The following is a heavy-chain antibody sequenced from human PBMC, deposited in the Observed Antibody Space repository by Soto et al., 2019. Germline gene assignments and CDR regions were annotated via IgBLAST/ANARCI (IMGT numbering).Heavy chain of an antibody. J-gene: IGHJ6*02. CDR3: AKVRYSSPMGYYYGMDV. Sequence: QAQLEQSGGEVKKPGSSVKVSCKASRVAFSKFIVTWVRQAPGLGLEWVGGIIPIFGTANYAQKFQGRVTITADESTSTSSMEVKKLRSEDTAVYYCAKVRYSSPMGYYYGMDVWGQGTTVTVSS. V-gene: IGHV1-69*01. CDR2: IIPIFGTA. D-gene: IGHD6-19*01. CDR1: RVAFSKFI.